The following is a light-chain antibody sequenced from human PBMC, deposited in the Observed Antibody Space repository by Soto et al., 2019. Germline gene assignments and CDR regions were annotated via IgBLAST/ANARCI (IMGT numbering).Light chain of an antibody. CDR1: QSVSRN. V-gene: IGKV3-15*01. CDR3: QQYNNWPPYT. J-gene: IGKJ2*01. CDR2: GAS. Sequence: EIVMTQSPATLSVSPGERATLSCRASQSVSRNLAWYQQKPGQAPRLLIYGASTRATGIPARFSGSGSGTEFTLTLSSLQSEDLAVYYCQQYNNWPPYTFGQSTKLEI.